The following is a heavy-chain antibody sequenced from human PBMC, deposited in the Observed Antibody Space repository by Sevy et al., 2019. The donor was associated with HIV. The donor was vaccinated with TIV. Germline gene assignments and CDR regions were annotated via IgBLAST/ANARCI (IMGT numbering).Heavy chain of an antibody. D-gene: IGHD3-10*01. CDR2: IYWDDDT. Sequence: SGPTLVNPTQTLTLTCTFSGFSLSTSGVGVGWSRQPPGKALEWLALIYWDDDTRYSPSLKSRLNITKDTSTNQVVLTMTNMDPVDTATYFCAHRRMVRGVITAPFDYWGQGTLVTVSS. CDR1: GFSLSTSGVG. CDR3: AHRRMVRGVITAPFDY. J-gene: IGHJ4*02. V-gene: IGHV2-5*02.